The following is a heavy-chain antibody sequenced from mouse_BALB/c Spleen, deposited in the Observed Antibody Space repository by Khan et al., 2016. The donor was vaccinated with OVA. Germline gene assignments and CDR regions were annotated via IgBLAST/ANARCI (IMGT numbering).Heavy chain of an antibody. Sequence: QVQLQQSGPALVAPSQSLSITCTISGFSLTNYGVHWVRQPPGKGLEWLVVIWSDGSTTYNSALKSRLSIRKDNSKSQVFLKMNSLQTDDTAMYYCARQPYYHYYISDYWGQGTSVTVSS. V-gene: IGHV2-6-1*01. D-gene: IGHD2-10*01. CDR1: GFSLTNYG. J-gene: IGHJ4*01. CDR3: ARQPYYHYYISDY. CDR2: IWSDGST.